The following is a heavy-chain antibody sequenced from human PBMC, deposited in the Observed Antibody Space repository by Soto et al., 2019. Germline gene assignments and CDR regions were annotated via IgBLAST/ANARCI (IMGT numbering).Heavy chain of an antibody. V-gene: IGHV1-69*02. CDR1: GDTLRTDN. CDR3: ARGARTWTFDS. Sequence: QVQLVQSGTEVKKPGSSVKVSCQASGDTLRTDNVNWVRQAPGQGLEWMGGLLPIIGVSHYAQKFQGRVTITADKTTNTAYMDLTSLRSEDTAGYYCARGARTWTFDSWGPGTLLTVSS. CDR2: LLPIIGVS. D-gene: IGHD1-1*01. J-gene: IGHJ4*02.